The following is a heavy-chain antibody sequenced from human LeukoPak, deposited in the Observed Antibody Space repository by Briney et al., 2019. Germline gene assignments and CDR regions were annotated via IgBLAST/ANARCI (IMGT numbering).Heavy chain of an antibody. J-gene: IGHJ4*02. Sequence: ASVKVSCKVSGYTLTDLSMHWVRQAPGKGLEWMGGFDPEDGETIYAQKFQGRVTMTEDTSTDTAYMELSSLRSEDTAVYYCATPRWGYDSSGYYSWGQGTLVTVSS. D-gene: IGHD3-22*01. CDR1: GYTLTDLS. CDR2: FDPEDGET. V-gene: IGHV1-24*01. CDR3: ATPRWGYDSSGYYS.